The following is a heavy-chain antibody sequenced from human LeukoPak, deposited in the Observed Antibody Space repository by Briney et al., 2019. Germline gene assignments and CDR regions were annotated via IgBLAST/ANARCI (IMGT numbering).Heavy chain of an antibody. CDR2: IYHSGST. CDR3: ARGGLPYSGYDPIDY. J-gene: IGHJ4*02. V-gene: IGHV4-4*07. CDR1: GGSISSYY. D-gene: IGHD5-12*01. Sequence: SETLSLTCTVSGGSISSYYWSWIRQPAGKGLEWIGSIYHSGSTYYNPSLKSRVTISVDTSKNQFSLKLSSVTAADTAVYYCARGGLPYSGYDPIDYWGQGTLVTVSS.